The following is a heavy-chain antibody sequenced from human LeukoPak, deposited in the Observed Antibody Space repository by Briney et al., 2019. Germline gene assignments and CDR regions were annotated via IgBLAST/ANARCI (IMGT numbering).Heavy chain of an antibody. V-gene: IGHV3-30*09. J-gene: IGHJ3*02. D-gene: IGHD5-18*01. CDR2: ISYDGVDK. Sequence: PGGSLRLSCAASGFTFSHYALHWVRQVTGKGLEWVAGISYDGVDKYYPHSVEGRFAISRDNSENTLFLQMQSLRAEDTAVYYCAREVDTVMDWANDAFDIWGQGTMVTVSS. CDR1: GFTFSHYA. CDR3: AREVDTVMDWANDAFDI.